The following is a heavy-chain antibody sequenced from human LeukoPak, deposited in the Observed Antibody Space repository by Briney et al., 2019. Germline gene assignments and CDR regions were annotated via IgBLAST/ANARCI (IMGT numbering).Heavy chain of an antibody. CDR3: ARAPWYYDSSGYYAPGWFDP. J-gene: IGHJ5*02. CDR1: GFTFSSYS. D-gene: IGHD3-22*01. V-gene: IGHV3-21*04. CDR2: ISSSSSYI. Sequence: GGSLRLSCAASGFTFSSYSMNWVRQAPGKGLEWVSSISSSSSYIYYADSVKGRFTISRDNAKNSLYLQMNSLRAEDTAVYYCARAPWYYDSSGYYAPGWFDPWGQGTLVTVSS.